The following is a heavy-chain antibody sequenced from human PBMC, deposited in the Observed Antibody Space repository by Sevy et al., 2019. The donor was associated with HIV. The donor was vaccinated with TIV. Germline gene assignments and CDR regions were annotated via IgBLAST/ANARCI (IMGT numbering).Heavy chain of an antibody. Sequence: GGSLRLSCAASGFAFYDYSMSWIRQAPGKGLEWVATLSFGCGKINYADSVKGRFTISRDNSKNSFYLQMDNLRVDETALYYCAREGSTRPHDYWGQGTRVPVSS. V-gene: IGHV3-23*01. D-gene: IGHD3-10*01. CDR1: GFAFYDYS. CDR2: LSFGCGKI. J-gene: IGHJ4*02. CDR3: AREGSTRPHDY.